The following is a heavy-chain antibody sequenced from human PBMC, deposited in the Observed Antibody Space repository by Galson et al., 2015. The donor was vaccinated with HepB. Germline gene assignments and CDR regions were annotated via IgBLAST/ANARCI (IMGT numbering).Heavy chain of an antibody. CDR2: IRSKAYSGTS. V-gene: IGHV3-49*04. J-gene: IGHJ6*04. D-gene: IGHD3-10*01. CDR3: ASADYTSGNYRRGHYHFGLDV. Sequence: SLRLSCAASGFTFGDNAVTWVRQAPGKGLEWIGFIRSKAYSGTSEYAASVNGRFTISRDDSNSVAYLQMDSLTIEDTAVYYCASADYTSGNYRRGHYHFGLDVWGKGTTVVVSS. CDR1: GFTFGDNA.